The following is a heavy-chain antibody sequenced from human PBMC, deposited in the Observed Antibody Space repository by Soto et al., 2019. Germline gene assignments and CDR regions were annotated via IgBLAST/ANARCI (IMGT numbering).Heavy chain of an antibody. J-gene: IGHJ6*02. CDR3: ARPEAAAGTGYYYYGMDV. CDR1: GYSFTSYW. CDR2: IDPSDSYT. V-gene: IGHV5-10-1*01. Sequence: GESLKISCKGSGYSFTSYWISWVRQMPGKGLEWMGRIDPSDSYTNYSPSFQGHVTISADKSISTAYLQWSSLKASDTAMYYCARPEAAAGTGYYYYGMDVWGQGTTVTVSS. D-gene: IGHD6-13*01.